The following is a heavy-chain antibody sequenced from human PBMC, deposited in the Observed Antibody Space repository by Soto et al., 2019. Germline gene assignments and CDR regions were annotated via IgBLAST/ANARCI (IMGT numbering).Heavy chain of an antibody. CDR3: ARRTYDFWCNYYMDV. J-gene: IGHJ6*03. Sequence: SETLSLTCTVSGGSISSYYWSWIRQPPGKGLEWIGYIYYSGSTNYNPSLKSRVTISVDTSKNQFSLKLSSVTAADTAVYYCARRTYDFWCNYYMDVWGKGTTVTVSS. D-gene: IGHD3-3*01. CDR2: IYYSGST. CDR1: GGSISSYY. V-gene: IGHV4-59*08.